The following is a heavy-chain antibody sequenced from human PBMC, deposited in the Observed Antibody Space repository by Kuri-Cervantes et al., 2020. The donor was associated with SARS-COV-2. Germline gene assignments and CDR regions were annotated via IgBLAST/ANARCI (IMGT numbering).Heavy chain of an antibody. CDR1: GFTFRNCA. D-gene: IGHD2-15*01. Sequence: LIICNAASGFTFRNCAMYWVRQAPGKGLEWGSTFYARGLIKYADSVEGRFTISRDDSRNTLYLQMNNLRVEDTALYYCAKSYGGIIGEVFDIWGQGTKVTVSS. J-gene: IGHJ3*02. CDR2: FYARGLI. V-gene: IGHV3-23*03. CDR3: AKSYGGIIGEVFDI.